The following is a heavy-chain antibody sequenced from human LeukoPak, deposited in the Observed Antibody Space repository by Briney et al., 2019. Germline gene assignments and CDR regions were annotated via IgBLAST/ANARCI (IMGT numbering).Heavy chain of an antibody. CDR3: GRAVSSSLYPSSIGGLWFDY. Sequence: SETLSLTCTVSGGSISSYYWSWIRQPPGKGLEWIGYIYYTGSTNYNPSLKSRVTISVDTSKNQFSLKLSSVTAADTAVYYCGRAVSSSLYPSSIGGLWFDYWGQGTLVTVSS. CDR2: IYYTGST. J-gene: IGHJ4*02. D-gene: IGHD6-13*01. CDR1: GGSISSYY. V-gene: IGHV4-59*01.